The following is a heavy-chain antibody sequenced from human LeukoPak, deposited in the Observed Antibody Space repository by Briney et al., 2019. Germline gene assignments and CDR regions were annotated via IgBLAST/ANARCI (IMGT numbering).Heavy chain of an antibody. CDR3: ARHHLNWNPIEPDY. J-gene: IGHJ4*02. Sequence: GESLKISCKGSGYSFTNYWIGWVRQMPGEGLEWMGIIYPGDSDTRYSPSFQGQVTISADKSISTAYLQWSSLKASDTAMYYCARHHLNWNPIEPDYWGQGTLVTVSS. D-gene: IGHD1-1*01. V-gene: IGHV5-51*01. CDR1: GYSFTNYW. CDR2: IYPGDSDT.